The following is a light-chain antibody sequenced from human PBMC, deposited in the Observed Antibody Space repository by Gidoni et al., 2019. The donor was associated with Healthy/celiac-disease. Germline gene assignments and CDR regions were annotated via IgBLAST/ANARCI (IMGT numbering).Light chain of an antibody. Sequence: SYELTQPPSVSVSPGHTASITCSGDNLGDKYACWYQQKPGQSPLLVIYQDSKRPSGIPKRFSGSNSGNTATLTISGTQAMDEADYYCQAWDSSSVVFGGGTKLTVL. V-gene: IGLV3-1*01. CDR1: NLGDKY. CDR2: QDS. J-gene: IGLJ2*01. CDR3: QAWDSSSVV.